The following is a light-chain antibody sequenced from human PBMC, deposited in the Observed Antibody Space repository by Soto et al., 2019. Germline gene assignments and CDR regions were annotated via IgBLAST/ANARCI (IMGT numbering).Light chain of an antibody. J-gene: IGKJ1*01. CDR2: KAS. V-gene: IGKV1-5*03. CDR1: QSISSW. CDR3: QQYNTYSGT. Sequence: DIQMTQSPSNLSASVGDRVTITCRASQSISSWLAWYQQKPGKAPKLLIHKASILRSGVPSRFSGSGSGTEFTLTISSLQPDDFATYYCQQYNTYSGTFGQGTKVEIK.